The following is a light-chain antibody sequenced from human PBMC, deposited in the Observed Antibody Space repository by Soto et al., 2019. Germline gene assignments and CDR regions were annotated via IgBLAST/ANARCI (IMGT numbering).Light chain of an antibody. CDR3: QQYNDWPFT. V-gene: IGKV3-15*01. CDR2: GVS. J-gene: IGKJ3*01. CDR1: QSVSVN. Sequence: IVMTQSRGTLSVSPGERATLSCMASQSVSVNLAWYQQKPGQAPRLLIYGVSTRATGIPARFSGSESGTEFTLTITSLQYEDFAVYYCQQYNDWPFTFGPGTKADIK.